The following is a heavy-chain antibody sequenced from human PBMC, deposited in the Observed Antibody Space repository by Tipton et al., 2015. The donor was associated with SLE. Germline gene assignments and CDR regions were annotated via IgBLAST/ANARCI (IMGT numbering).Heavy chain of an antibody. V-gene: IGHV4-34*01. CDR3: ARAGAGYYYHYYMDV. Sequence: TLSLTCAVYGGSFSGYYWSWIRQPPGKGLEWIGEINHSGSTNYNPSLKSRVTISVDTSKNHFSLKLSSVTAADTAVYYCARAGAGYYYHYYMDVWGKGTTVTVSS. CDR1: GGSFSGYY. CDR2: INHSGST. J-gene: IGHJ6*03.